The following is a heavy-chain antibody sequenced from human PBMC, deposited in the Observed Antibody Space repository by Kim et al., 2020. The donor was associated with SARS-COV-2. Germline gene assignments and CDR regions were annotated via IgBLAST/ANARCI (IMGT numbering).Heavy chain of an antibody. CDR1: GFTFRSYW. V-gene: IGHV3-74*01. CDR2: INTDGSST. J-gene: IGHJ4*02. Sequence: GGSLRLSCAASGFTFRSYWMHWVRQTPGKGLVWVSRINTDGSSTSYADSVKCRFTISRDNAKNTLYLQMNSLRAEDTAVYYCATRALVGAAAGVDYWGQGTLVTVSS. D-gene: IGHD1-26*01. CDR3: ATRALVGAAAGVDY.